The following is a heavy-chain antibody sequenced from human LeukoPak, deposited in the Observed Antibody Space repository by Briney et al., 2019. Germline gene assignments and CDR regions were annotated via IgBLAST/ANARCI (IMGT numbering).Heavy chain of an antibody. Sequence: GGSLRLSCAASRFTFSSYGMHWVRQAPGKGLEWVSDISSSGSTIYYADSVKGRFTISRDNAKNSLYLQMNSLRAEDSAVYYCARDYFGSGSYRGSAFDYWGQGTLVTVSS. D-gene: IGHD3-10*01. J-gene: IGHJ4*02. CDR2: ISSSGSTI. V-gene: IGHV3-48*04. CDR3: ARDYFGSGSYRGSAFDY. CDR1: RFTFSSYG.